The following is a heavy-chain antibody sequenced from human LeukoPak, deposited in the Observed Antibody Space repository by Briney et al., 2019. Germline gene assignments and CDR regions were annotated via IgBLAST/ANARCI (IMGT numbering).Heavy chain of an antibody. J-gene: IGHJ4*02. Sequence: GGSLRLSCAASGFTFSNYWMHWVRQAPGKGLIWVSRINSDGSTTTYADSVKGRFTISRDNAKNTLYLQMDSLRAEDTAIYYCAKIPSATEIFDYWGQGTLVTVSS. CDR3: AKIPSATEIFDY. V-gene: IGHV3-74*01. CDR2: INSDGSTT. CDR1: GFTFSNYW. D-gene: IGHD5-12*01.